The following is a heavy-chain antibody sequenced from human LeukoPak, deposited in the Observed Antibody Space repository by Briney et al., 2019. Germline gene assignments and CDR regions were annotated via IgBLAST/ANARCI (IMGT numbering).Heavy chain of an antibody. J-gene: IGHJ4*02. Sequence: GGSLGLSCAASGFTFSIYSMNWVRQAPGKGLEWVSSISSSSSYIFYADSVKGRFTISRDNAKNSLYLQMNSLRAEDTAVYYCARDRKGSIAAAGTRDYWGQGTLVTVSS. CDR1: GFTFSIYS. CDR3: ARDRKGSIAAAGTRDY. D-gene: IGHD6-13*01. V-gene: IGHV3-21*01. CDR2: ISSSSSYI.